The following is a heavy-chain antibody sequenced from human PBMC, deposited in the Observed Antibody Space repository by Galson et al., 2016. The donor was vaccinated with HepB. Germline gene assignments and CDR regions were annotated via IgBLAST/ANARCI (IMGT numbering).Heavy chain of an antibody. J-gene: IGHJ4*02. CDR1: GFTFSSYS. D-gene: IGHD1-26*01. CDR3: ARGDIVGAIFDY. CDR2: ISSSSSYI. Sequence: SLRLSCAASGFTFSSYSMNWVRQAPGKGLEWDSSISSSSSYIYYADSVKGRFTISRDNAKNSLYLQMNSLRAEDTAVYYCARGDIVGAIFDYWGQGTLVTVSS. V-gene: IGHV3-21*01.